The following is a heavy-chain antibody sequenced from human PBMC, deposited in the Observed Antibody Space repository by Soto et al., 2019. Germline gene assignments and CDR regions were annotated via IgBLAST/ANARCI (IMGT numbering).Heavy chain of an antibody. V-gene: IGHV4-30-4*01. Sequence: SETLSLTCTVSGVSISSGNYYWSWIRQPPGKGLEWIGFISYSGSAYYNPSLKSRVTISVDTSKNQFSLNLSFVTAADTAVYYCATMGTPATGLYYFDYWGQGTLVTVSS. D-gene: IGHD2-15*01. CDR1: GVSISSGNYY. CDR3: ATMGTPATGLYYFDY. CDR2: ISYSGSA. J-gene: IGHJ4*02.